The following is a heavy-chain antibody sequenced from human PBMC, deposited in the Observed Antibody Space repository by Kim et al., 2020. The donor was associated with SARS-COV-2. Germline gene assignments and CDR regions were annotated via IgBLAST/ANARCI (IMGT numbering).Heavy chain of an antibody. CDR2: ITPIFGTT. J-gene: IGHJ6*02. D-gene: IGHD5-12*01. V-gene: IGHV1-69*06. CDR3: AKDQIVATIFYYYGMDV. Sequence: SVKVSCKASGGTFSTYTFSWVRQAPGQGLEWVGGITPIFGTTNYAQKFQGRVSLTADKSTSTVYMELKNLRSEDTAVYYCAKDQIVATIFYYYGMDVWGQGTTVTVSS. CDR1: GGTFSTYT.